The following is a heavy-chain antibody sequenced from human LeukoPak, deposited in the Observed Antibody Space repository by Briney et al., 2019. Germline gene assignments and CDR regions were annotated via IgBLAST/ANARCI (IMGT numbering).Heavy chain of an antibody. V-gene: IGHV4-59*08. CDR3: ARHSGAGTGFVY. J-gene: IGHJ4*02. CDR1: GGSTNSYY. CDR2: IYYSGST. Sequence: SETLSLTCTVSGGSTNSYYWSWIRQPPGKGLEWIGYIYYSGSTNYNPSLKSRLTISIDTSKNQFSLKLSSVTAADTAVYYCARHSGAGTGFVYWGQGTLVTVSS. D-gene: IGHD6-19*01.